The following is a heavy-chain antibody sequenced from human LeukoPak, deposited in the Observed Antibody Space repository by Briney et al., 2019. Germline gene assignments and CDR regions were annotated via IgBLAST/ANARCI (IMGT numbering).Heavy chain of an antibody. V-gene: IGHV3-23*01. CDR2: ISGSGGST. Sequence: PGGSLRLSCAASGFTFSSYAMSWVRQAPGKGLEWVSAISGSGGSTYYADSVKGRFTISRDNSKNTLYLQMNSLRAEDTAVYYCAKGGGYSSSWYGDRDAFDIWGQGTMVTVSS. J-gene: IGHJ3*02. CDR1: GFTFSSYA. CDR3: AKGGGYSSSWYGDRDAFDI. D-gene: IGHD6-13*01.